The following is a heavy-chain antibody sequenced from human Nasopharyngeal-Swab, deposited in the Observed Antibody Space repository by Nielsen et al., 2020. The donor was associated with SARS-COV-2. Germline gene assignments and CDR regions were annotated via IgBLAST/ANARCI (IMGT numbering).Heavy chain of an antibody. Sequence: ASVKVSCKASGYTFTSYGISWVRQAPGQGLEWMGWISTYDGDTNYAQKFQGRVTMTTDTSTSTAYMELRSLISDATAVYYCARAGFGSHAFNFWGQGTMVTVSS. CDR2: ISTYDGDT. V-gene: IGHV1-18*01. D-gene: IGHD3-10*01. CDR1: GYTFTSYG. CDR3: ARAGFGSHAFNF. J-gene: IGHJ3*01.